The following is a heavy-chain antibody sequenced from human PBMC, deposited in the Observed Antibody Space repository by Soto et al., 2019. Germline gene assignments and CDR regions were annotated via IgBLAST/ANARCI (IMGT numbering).Heavy chain of an antibody. D-gene: IGHD6-25*01. J-gene: IGHJ6*02. V-gene: IGHV4-34*01. CDR2: INHRGST. Sequence: QVQLQQWGAGLLKPSETLSLTCAVYGGSFRGYYWSWIRQPPGKGLEWIGEINHRGSTNYNPSVKSRVTLTVDRSKNQFSLKLKSVTAADTAVYYCARGSRVKIPAASGRDYYYHGLDVWGQGTAVTVSS. CDR3: ARGSRVKIPAASGRDYYYHGLDV. CDR1: GGSFRGYY.